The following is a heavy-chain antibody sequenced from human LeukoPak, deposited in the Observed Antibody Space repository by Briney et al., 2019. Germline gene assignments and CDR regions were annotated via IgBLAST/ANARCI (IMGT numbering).Heavy chain of an antibody. Sequence: SVKVSCKASGGTFSSYAISWVRQAPGQGLEWMGRVIPIFGTANYAQKFQGRVTITTDESTSTAYMELSNLRSEDTAVYYCARDHSSGFDYWGQGTLVTVSS. J-gene: IGHJ4*02. CDR1: GGTFSSYA. V-gene: IGHV1-69*05. CDR3: ARDHSSGFDY. D-gene: IGHD5-18*01. CDR2: VIPIFGTA.